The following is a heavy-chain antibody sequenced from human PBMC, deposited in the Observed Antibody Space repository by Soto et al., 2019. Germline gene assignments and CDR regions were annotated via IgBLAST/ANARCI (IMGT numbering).Heavy chain of an antibody. CDR3: ASSGGTYYPRDY. V-gene: IGHV3-30-3*01. CDR2: ISYDGNKE. J-gene: IGHJ4*02. D-gene: IGHD1-26*01. CDR1: GFTFSSHA. Sequence: GGSLRLSCAASGFTFSSHAMHWVRQAPGKGLEWVAVISYDGNKEYYADSVKGRLTISRDNSKNTLYLQINSLRGEDTAMYYCASSGGTYYPRDYWGQGTLVTVSS.